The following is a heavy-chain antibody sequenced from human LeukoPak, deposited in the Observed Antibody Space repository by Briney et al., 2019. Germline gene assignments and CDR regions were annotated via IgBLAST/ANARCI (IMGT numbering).Heavy chain of an antibody. CDR3: ARHYYGSGSYYGESFDY. V-gene: IGHV3-48*03. D-gene: IGHD3-10*01. CDR2: ISNSGSTI. Sequence: PGGSLRLSCAATGFTFSSYEMNWVRQAPGKGLEWVSYISNSGSTIDYPDSVKGRFIISSDNAKNSLYLQMNSLRAEDTAVYYCARHYYGSGSYYGESFDYWGQGALVTVSS. J-gene: IGHJ4*02. CDR1: GFTFSSYE.